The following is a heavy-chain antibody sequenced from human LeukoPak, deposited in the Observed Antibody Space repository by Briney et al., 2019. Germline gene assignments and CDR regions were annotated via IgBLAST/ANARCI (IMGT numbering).Heavy chain of an antibody. V-gene: IGHV3-23*01. Sequence: GGSLRLSCAASGFTFSSYAMSWVRQASGKGLEWVSGISGSGGSTYYADSVKGRFTISRDNSKNTLYLQMNSLRAEDTAVYYCARLKQWSYDAFDIWGQGTMVTVSS. D-gene: IGHD6-19*01. CDR2: ISGSGGST. J-gene: IGHJ3*02. CDR1: GFTFSSYA. CDR3: ARLKQWSYDAFDI.